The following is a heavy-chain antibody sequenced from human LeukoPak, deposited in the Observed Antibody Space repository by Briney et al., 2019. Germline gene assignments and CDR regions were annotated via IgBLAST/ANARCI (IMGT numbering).Heavy chain of an antibody. D-gene: IGHD6-19*01. CDR1: GGSISSQF. CDR2: IYNSGTT. CDR3: TKATQWRAFDY. Sequence: PSETLSLTCTVSGGSISSQFWSWIRQPPGKGLEWIGNIYNSGTTNYNPSLESRVTISVDTSKNQLSLQLTSVTAADTAVYYCTKATQWRAFDYWGRGTLVTVSS. J-gene: IGHJ4*02. V-gene: IGHV4-59*11.